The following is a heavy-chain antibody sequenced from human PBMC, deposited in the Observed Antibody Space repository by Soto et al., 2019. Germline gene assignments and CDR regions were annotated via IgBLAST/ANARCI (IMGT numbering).Heavy chain of an antibody. D-gene: IGHD3-10*01. V-gene: IGHV1-2*02. CDR2: INPNSGGT. J-gene: IGHJ5*02. CDR1: GYTFTGYY. CDR3: ARARITIVRRVHNWFHR. Sequence: RASVKVSCKASGYTFTGYYMHWVRQAPGQGLEWMGWINPNSGGTNYAQKFQGRVTMTRDTSISTAYMELSRLRSDDTAVYYCARARITIVRRVHNWFHRWRQRTRVTVGS.